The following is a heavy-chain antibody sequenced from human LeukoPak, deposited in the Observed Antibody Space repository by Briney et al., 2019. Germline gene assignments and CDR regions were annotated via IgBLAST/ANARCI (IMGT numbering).Heavy chain of an antibody. V-gene: IGHV4-59*01. Sequence: SETLSLTCTVSGGSLSSYYWSWIRQPPGKGLEWIGYIYYSGSTNYNPSLTSRGTISVDTSKNQFSLKLSSVTAADTAVYYCARSGDYYDSSGYHYVAFDYWGQGTLVTVSS. CDR1: GGSLSSYY. D-gene: IGHD3-22*01. J-gene: IGHJ4*02. CDR3: ARSGDYYDSSGYHYVAFDY. CDR2: IYYSGST.